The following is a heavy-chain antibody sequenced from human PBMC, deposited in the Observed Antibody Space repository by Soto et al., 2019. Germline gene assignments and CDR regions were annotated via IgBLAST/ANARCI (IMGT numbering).Heavy chain of an antibody. CDR1: GYTFTSYG. V-gene: IGHV1-18*01. Sequence: GASVKVSCKASGYTFTSYGISWVRQAPGQGLEWMGWISAYNGDTEYAQKFQGRVTMTRDTSTSTAYMELRSLRSDDTAVYYSARDSTLASRHWFDPWGQGTQVTVSS. J-gene: IGHJ5*02. CDR2: ISAYNGDT. CDR3: ARDSTLASRHWFDP. D-gene: IGHD1-1*01.